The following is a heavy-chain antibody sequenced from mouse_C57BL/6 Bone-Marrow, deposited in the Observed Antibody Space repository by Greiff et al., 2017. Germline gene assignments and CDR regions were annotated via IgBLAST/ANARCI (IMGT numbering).Heavy chain of an antibody. CDR1: GFTFSNYW. Sequence: EVMLVESGGGLVQPGGSMKLSCVASGFTFSNYWMNWVRQSPEKGLEWVAQIRLKSDNYATHYAESVKGRFTISRDDSKSSVYLQMNNLRAEDTGIYYCTGLLDSQRAMDYWGQGTSVTVSS. CDR2: IRLKSDNYAT. J-gene: IGHJ4*01. CDR3: TGLLDSQRAMDY. V-gene: IGHV6-3*01. D-gene: IGHD2-12*01.